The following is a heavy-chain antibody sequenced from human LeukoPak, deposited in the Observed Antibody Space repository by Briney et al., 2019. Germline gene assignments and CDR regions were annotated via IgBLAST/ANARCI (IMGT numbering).Heavy chain of an antibody. Sequence: PSETLSLTCAVYGGSFSGYYWSWIRQPPGKGLEWIGEINHSGSTNYNPSLKSRVTISVDTSKNQFSLKLSSVTAADTAVYYCARHDLYNWFDPWGQGTVVIVSS. CDR2: INHSGST. CDR3: ARHDLYNWFDP. CDR1: GGSFSGYY. J-gene: IGHJ5*02. D-gene: IGHD1-1*01. V-gene: IGHV4-34*01.